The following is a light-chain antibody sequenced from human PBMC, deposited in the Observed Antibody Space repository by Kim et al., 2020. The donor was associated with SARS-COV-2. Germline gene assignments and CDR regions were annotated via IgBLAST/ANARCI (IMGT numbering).Light chain of an antibody. CDR1: NIGIKS. CDR2: YDS. Sequence: SYELTQPPSVSVAPGETARITCGGNNIGIKSVHWYQQKPGQAPVLVINYDSDRPSGIPDRFSGSNSGNTANLTISRVEAGDEADYYCQVWDISSDHRGVIFGGGTKVTVL. V-gene: IGLV3-21*01. J-gene: IGLJ2*01. CDR3: QVWDISSDHRGVI.